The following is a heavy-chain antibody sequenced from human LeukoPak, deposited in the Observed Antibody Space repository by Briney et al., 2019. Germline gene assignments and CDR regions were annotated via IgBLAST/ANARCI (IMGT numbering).Heavy chain of an antibody. CDR2: INHSGST. CDR3: ARDPWGYVSEYNDAFDI. CDR1: GGSFSGYY. J-gene: IGHJ3*02. Sequence: PSETLSLTCAVYGGSFSGYYWSWIRQPPGKGLEWIGEINHSGSTNYNPSLKSRVTISVDKSKNQFSLKLSSVTAADTAVYYCARDPWGYVSEYNDAFDIWGQGTMVTVSS. D-gene: IGHD1-1*01. V-gene: IGHV4-34*01.